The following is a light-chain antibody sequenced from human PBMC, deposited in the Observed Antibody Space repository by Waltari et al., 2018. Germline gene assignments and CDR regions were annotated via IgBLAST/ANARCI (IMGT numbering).Light chain of an antibody. Sequence: DIVMTQSPLSLPVTPGEPASISCTSSQSLLHSTGYNYVDWYLQKPGQSPQLLIYLGSNRASGVPDRFSGSGSGTDFTLKISRVEAADVGVYDYMQALQTPITFGQGTRLEIK. CDR2: LGS. J-gene: IGKJ5*01. CDR3: MQALQTPIT. CDR1: QSLLHSTGYNY. V-gene: IGKV2-28*01.